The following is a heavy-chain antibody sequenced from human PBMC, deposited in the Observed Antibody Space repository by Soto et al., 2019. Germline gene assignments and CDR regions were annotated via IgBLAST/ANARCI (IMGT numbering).Heavy chain of an antibody. CDR3: AADRGYSYGPYYYYGMDV. D-gene: IGHD5-18*01. V-gene: IGHV1-58*02. CDR1: GFTFTSSA. J-gene: IGHJ6*02. Sequence: QMQLVQSGPEVKKPGTSVKVSCKASGFTFTSSAMQWVRQARGQRLEWIGWIVVGSGNTDYAQKFQERVTITRDMSTSTAYMELSSLRSEDTAVYYCAADRGYSYGPYYYYGMDVWGQGTTVTVSS. CDR2: IVVGSGNT.